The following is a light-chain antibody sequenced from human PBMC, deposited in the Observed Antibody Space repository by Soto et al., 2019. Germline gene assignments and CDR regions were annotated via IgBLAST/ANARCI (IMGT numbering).Light chain of an antibody. CDR2: DAS. CDR3: QHFNNYPT. Sequence: AIQFTQCPYSLSASVGDRVTITYRASQDISSALAWYQQKPGKAPKLLMNDASSLESGVPSRFSGSGSGADFTLTISSLQPEDFATYYCQHFNNYPTFGQGTRLEI. V-gene: IGKV1D-13*01. CDR1: QDISSA. J-gene: IGKJ5*01.